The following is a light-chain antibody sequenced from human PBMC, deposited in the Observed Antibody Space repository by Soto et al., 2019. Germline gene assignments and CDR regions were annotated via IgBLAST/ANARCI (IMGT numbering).Light chain of an antibody. V-gene: IGKV3-15*01. CDR2: GAS. CDR1: QSVSSN. Sequence: EIVMTQSPATLSVSPGERSALSCMSSQSVSSNLAWYQQKPGQAPRLLIYGASTRATGIPARFSGSGSGTEFTLTISSLQSEDFAVYYCQQYNNWPPITFGQGTRLEIK. CDR3: QQYNNWPPIT. J-gene: IGKJ5*01.